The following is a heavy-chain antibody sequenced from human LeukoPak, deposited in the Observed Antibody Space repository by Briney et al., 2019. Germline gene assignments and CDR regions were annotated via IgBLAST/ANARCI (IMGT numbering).Heavy chain of an antibody. CDR3: ATSTAALN. J-gene: IGHJ4*02. Sequence: GGSPRLSCAASGFTFSSYGMHWVRQAPGKGLEWVAVISYDGSNKYYADSVKGRFTISRDNSKNTLYLQMNSLRAEDTAVYYCATSTAALNWGQGTLVTVSS. CDR1: GFTFSSYG. V-gene: IGHV3-30*03. CDR2: ISYDGSNK. D-gene: IGHD2-2*01.